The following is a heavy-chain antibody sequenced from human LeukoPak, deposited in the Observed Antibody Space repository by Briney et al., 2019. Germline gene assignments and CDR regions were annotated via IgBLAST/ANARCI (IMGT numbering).Heavy chain of an antibody. V-gene: IGHV3-21*01. Sequence: GGSLRLSCAACGLTFSNYIMNWVRQAAGKGLEWVSSISSSSSYIYYADSVKGRFTLSRDTAKNSLYLQMNSLRPEDTAVYYCARWGDSYYYYMDVWGKGTTVTVSS. CDR2: ISSSSSYI. J-gene: IGHJ6*03. CDR3: ARWGDSYYYYMDV. D-gene: IGHD2-21*01. CDR1: GLTFSNYI.